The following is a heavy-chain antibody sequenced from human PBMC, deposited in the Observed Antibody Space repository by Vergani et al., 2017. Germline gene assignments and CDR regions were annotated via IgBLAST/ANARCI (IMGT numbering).Heavy chain of an antibody. V-gene: IGHV4-34*01. D-gene: IGHD3-22*01. CDR3: ARCRGYYDSSGYYSKYYYYYYGMDV. J-gene: IGHJ6*02. CDR2: INHSGST. Sequence: QVQLQQWGAGLLKPSETLSLTCAVYGGSFSGYYWSWIRQPPGKGLEWFGEINHSGSTNYNPSLKSRVTISVDTSKNQFSLKLSSVTAADTAVYYCARCRGYYDSSGYYSKYYYYYYGMDVWGQGTTVTVSS. CDR1: GGSFSGYY.